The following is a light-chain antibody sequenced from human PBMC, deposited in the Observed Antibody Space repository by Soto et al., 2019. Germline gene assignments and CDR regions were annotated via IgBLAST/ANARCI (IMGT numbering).Light chain of an antibody. Sequence: QSALTQPASVSGSPGQSITISCTGTSSDVGGYNYVSWYQQHPGKAPKLMIYDVSNRPSGVSNRFSGSKSGNTASLTISGLQAEDEADYYCSSYTSSLYVFGTGTKVT. CDR3: SSYTSSLYV. V-gene: IGLV2-14*01. J-gene: IGLJ1*01. CDR1: SSDVGGYNY. CDR2: DVS.